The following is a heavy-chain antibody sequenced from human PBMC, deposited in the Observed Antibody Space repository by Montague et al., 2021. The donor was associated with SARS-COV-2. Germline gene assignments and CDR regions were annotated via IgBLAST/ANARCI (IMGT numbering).Heavy chain of an antibody. V-gene: IGHV4-4*02. Sequence: SQTLSLTCRVSGDSISTSTWWTWVRQTPGKGLEWIGEIFHSGTINYNPSLKSRVSISVDKSNNQFFLRLSSLIAADTAVYYCATLSRRTAAGTRDYFGLDVRGQGTTVVVSS. CDR1: GDSISTSTW. J-gene: IGHJ6*02. CDR3: ATLSRRTAAGTRDYFGLDV. D-gene: IGHD6-13*01. CDR2: IFHSGTI.